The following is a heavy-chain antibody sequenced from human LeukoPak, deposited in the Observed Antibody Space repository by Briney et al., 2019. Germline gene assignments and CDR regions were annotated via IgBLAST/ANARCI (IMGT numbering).Heavy chain of an antibody. D-gene: IGHD6-19*01. CDR2: IYYSGST. CDR3: ATLPAGIAVAGVVG. Sequence: PSETLSLTCTVSGGSISSSSYYWGWIRQPPGKGLEWIGSIYYSGSTYYNPSLKSRVTISVDTSKNQFSLKLSSVTAADTAVYYCATLPAGIAVAGVVGWGQGTLVTVSS. CDR1: GGSISSSSYY. J-gene: IGHJ4*02. V-gene: IGHV4-39*01.